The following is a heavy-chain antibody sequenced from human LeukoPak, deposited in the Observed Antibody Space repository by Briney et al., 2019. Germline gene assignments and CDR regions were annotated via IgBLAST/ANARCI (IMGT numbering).Heavy chain of an antibody. CDR1: GFSLSATGVG. Sequence: ESGPTLVKPTQTLTLTCTFSGFSLSATGVGVGWFRQPPGMALQWLALIFWDDDKRYSPSLKSRLTITKDTSKNQVVLTMTNMDPVDTATYYCARRLSGSYSFDYWGQGTLVTVSS. V-gene: IGHV2-5*02. J-gene: IGHJ4*02. CDR3: ARRLSGSYSFDY. D-gene: IGHD1-26*01. CDR2: IFWDDDK.